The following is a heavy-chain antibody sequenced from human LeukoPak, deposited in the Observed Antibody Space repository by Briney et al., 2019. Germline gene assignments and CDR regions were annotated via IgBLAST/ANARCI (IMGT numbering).Heavy chain of an antibody. D-gene: IGHD6-13*01. Sequence: SETLSLTCTVSGGSISSYYWSWIRQPPGKGLEWIGYIYYSGRTYYNPSLKSRVTISVDTSKNQFSLKLSSVTAADTAVYYCARASSYSSHNDYWGQGTLVTVSS. CDR1: GGSISSYY. CDR2: IYYSGRT. J-gene: IGHJ4*02. V-gene: IGHV4-59*12. CDR3: ARASSYSSHNDY.